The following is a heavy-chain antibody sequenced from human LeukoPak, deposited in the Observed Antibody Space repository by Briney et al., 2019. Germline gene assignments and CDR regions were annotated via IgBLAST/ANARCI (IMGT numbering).Heavy chain of an antibody. J-gene: IGHJ4*02. CDR2: IKQDRSEK. D-gene: IGHD5-12*01. Sequence: GGSLRLSCAASGFTFSNYWMNWVRQAPGKGLEWVANIKQDRSEKYYVDSVKGRFTISRDNGKNSLYLQMNSLRAEDTAVYYCARDSYEDGHGSLFDYWGQGTLVTVSS. CDR1: GFTFSNYW. V-gene: IGHV3-7*01. CDR3: ARDSYEDGHGSLFDY.